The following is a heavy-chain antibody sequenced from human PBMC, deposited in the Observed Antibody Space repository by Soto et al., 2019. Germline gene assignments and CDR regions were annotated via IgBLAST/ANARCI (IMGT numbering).Heavy chain of an antibody. CDR1: GGTFSSYA. D-gene: IGHD3-3*01. CDR3: ARDLESDFWSEYNWFDP. Sequence: ASVKVSCKASGGTFSSYAISWVRQTPGQGLEWMGGIIPIFGTANYAQKFQGRVTITADKSTSTAYMELSSLRSEDTAVYYCARDLESDFWSEYNWFDPWGQGTMVTVYS. J-gene: IGHJ5*02. CDR2: IIPIFGTA. V-gene: IGHV1-69*06.